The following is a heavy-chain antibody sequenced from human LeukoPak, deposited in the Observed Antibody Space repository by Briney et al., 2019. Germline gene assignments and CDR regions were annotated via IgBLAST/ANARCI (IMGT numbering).Heavy chain of an antibody. J-gene: IGHJ4*02. Sequence: GASVKVSCKASGYTFTSYGISWVRQAPGQGLEWIGWISAYNGNTNYAQKLQGRVTMTTDTSTSTAYMELRSLRSDDTAVYYCARSRYYDFWSGYSDFDYWGQGTLVTVSS. CDR1: GYTFTSYG. V-gene: IGHV1-18*01. D-gene: IGHD3-3*01. CDR3: ARSRYYDFWSGYSDFDY. CDR2: ISAYNGNT.